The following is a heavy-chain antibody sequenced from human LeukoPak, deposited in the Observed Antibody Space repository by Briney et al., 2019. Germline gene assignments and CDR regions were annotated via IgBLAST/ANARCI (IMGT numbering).Heavy chain of an antibody. D-gene: IGHD3-10*01. Sequence: SVKVSCKASGGTFSNFAFSWVRQAPGQALECMARIIPIFNITNYAERFQDRVTITADKSTTTAYMELSSLRSEDTAVYYCAGNYYASGSYSSWGQGTLVTVSS. CDR1: GGTFSNFA. V-gene: IGHV1-69*04. CDR2: IIPIFNIT. J-gene: IGHJ5*02. CDR3: AGNYYASGSYSS.